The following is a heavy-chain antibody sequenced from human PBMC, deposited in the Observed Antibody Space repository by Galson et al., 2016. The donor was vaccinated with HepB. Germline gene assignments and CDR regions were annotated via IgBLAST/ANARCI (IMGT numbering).Heavy chain of an antibody. J-gene: IGHJ3*02. CDR3: ARGWIQFRAFDM. D-gene: IGHD5-18*01. Sequence: SETLSLTCSVSGGSISNRTYYWGWIRQPPGKGLEWIGSIYYSGNTYYSSSLKSRVTISVDKSKNDVSLKLSSVTAADTALYYCARGWIQFRAFDMWGQGTMVIATS. CDR2: IYYSGNT. CDR1: GGSISNRTYY. V-gene: IGHV4-39*02.